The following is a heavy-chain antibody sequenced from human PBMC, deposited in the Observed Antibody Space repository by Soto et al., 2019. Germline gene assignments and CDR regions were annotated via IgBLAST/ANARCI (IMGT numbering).Heavy chain of an antibody. Sequence: QVQLVQSGADVKKPGASVKVSCKASGYTFTSFGINWVRQAPGQGLEWMRWISGYNGNTNYAQNLQDRVTMTRDTSTSTAYMELRSLRSDDTAVYYCARPTDFYYYAMDVWGQGTTVTVSS. CDR2: ISGYNGNT. CDR3: ARPTDFYYYAMDV. CDR1: GYTFTSFG. V-gene: IGHV1-18*01. J-gene: IGHJ6*02.